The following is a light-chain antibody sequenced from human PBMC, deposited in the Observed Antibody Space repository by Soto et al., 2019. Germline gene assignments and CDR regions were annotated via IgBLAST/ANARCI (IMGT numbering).Light chain of an antibody. Sequence: DIQMTQSPPSLSASVGDRVTITCRASQSISNYLNWYQQMPGKAPNVLIYAASSLQSGVPSRFSGSGSGTDFTLTISSLQPEDFATYHCQQSYSAPLTFGGGTKVEIK. V-gene: IGKV1-39*01. CDR3: QQSYSAPLT. CDR2: AAS. CDR1: QSISNY. J-gene: IGKJ4*01.